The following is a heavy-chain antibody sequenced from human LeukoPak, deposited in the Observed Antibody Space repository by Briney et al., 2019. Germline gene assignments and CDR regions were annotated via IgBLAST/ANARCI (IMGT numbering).Heavy chain of an antibody. CDR1: GFTFSSYE. Sequence: GGSLRLSCAASGFTFSSYEMNWVRQAPGKGLEWVSYISSNSGSTIYYADSVKGRFTISRDNVKDSLYLQMDSLRAEDTAVYYCARGYNYDNSPHCYFDYWGQGTLVTVSS. V-gene: IGHV3-48*03. J-gene: IGHJ4*02. CDR3: ARGYNYDNSPHCYFDY. CDR2: ISSNSGSTI. D-gene: IGHD3-22*01.